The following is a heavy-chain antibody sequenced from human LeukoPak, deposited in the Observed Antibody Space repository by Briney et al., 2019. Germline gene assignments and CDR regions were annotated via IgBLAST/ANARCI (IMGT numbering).Heavy chain of an antibody. J-gene: IGHJ3*02. Sequence: GGSLRLSCAASGFTFSSYWMHWGRQAPGKGLVWVSRIKSDGSGTSYADSVKGRFPISRDNSKNTLYLQMNSLRVEDTAVYYCARDSQYCSSGSCSPGASDIWGQGTMVTVSS. CDR3: ARDSQYCSSGSCSPGASDI. CDR2: IKSDGSGT. V-gene: IGHV3-74*01. D-gene: IGHD2-15*01. CDR1: GFTFSSYW.